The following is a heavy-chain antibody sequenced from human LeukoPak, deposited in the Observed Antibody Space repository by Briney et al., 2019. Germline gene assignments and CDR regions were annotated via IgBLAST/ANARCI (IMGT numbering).Heavy chain of an antibody. CDR3: SRDEPPGGY. D-gene: IGHD1-14*01. Sequence: GSLRLSCAASGFTFNKYYMHWVRQAPGKGLVWVSRTNIDGRYTSYADSVKGRFTMSRDNAKNTLYLQMDSLRAEDTAVYYCSRDEPPGGYWGQGTLVTVSS. J-gene: IGHJ4*02. CDR1: GFTFNKYY. CDR2: TNIDGRYT. V-gene: IGHV3-74*01.